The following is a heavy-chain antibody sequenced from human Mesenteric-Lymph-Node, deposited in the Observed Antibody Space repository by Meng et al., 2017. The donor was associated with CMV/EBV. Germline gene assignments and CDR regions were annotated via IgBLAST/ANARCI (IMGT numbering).Heavy chain of an antibody. CDR2: IYSGGTT. J-gene: IGHJ3*02. D-gene: IGHD2-21*01. V-gene: IGHV3-66*02. CDR3: AREAPIIAAFDI. Sequence: GGSLRLSCAASGFTVSSNFMNWVRQAPGKGLEWVSLIYSGGTTYYADSVKGRFTISRDNSKNTLYLQMISLRAEDTAVYYCAREAPIIAAFDIWGQGTMVTVSS. CDR1: GFTVSSNF.